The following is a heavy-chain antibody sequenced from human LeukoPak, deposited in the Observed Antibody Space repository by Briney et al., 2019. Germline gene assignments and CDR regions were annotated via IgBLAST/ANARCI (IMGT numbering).Heavy chain of an antibody. CDR3: ASNLYSSGYYYDY. V-gene: IGHV1-2*02. CDR2: ITPNSGGT. D-gene: IGHD3-22*01. Sequence: ASVKVSCKASGYTFTGYYMHWVRQAPGQGLEWMGWITPNSGGTNYAQKFQGRVTMTRDTSISTAYMELSRLRSDDTAVYYCASNLYSSGYYYDYWGQGTLVTVSS. CDR1: GYTFTGYY. J-gene: IGHJ4*02.